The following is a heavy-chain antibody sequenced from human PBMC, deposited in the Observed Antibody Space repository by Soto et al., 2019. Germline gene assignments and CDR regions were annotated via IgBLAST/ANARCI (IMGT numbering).Heavy chain of an antibody. Sequence: GAPMKVSCKASGYTFTSYGISWVRQAPGRGLEWMGWISAYNGNTNYAQKHQGRVTMTTDTSTSTAYMELRSLRSDDTAVYYCASMRRLSTHYDATGYCDSGGQGTLVIIS. D-gene: IGHD3-22*01. CDR2: ISAYNGNT. CDR3: ASMRRLSTHYDATGYCDS. V-gene: IGHV1-18*01. CDR1: GYTFTSYG. J-gene: IGHJ4*02.